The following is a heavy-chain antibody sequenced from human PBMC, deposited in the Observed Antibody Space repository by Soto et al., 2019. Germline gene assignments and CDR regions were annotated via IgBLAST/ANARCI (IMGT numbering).Heavy chain of an antibody. J-gene: IGHJ5*02. V-gene: IGHV1-69*13. D-gene: IGHD2-8*01. CDR3: ARGYCTNGVCPFWFDP. Sequence: ASVKVSCKASGGTFSSYAISWVRQAPGQGLEWMGGIIPIFGTANYAQKFQGGVTITADESTSTAYMELSSLRSEDTAVYYCARGYCTNGVCPFWFDPWGQGTLVTVSS. CDR2: IIPIFGTA. CDR1: GGTFSSYA.